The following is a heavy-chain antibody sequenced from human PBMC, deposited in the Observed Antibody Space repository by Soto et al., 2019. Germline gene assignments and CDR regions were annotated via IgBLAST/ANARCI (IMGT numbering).Heavy chain of an antibody. CDR2: IYYSGST. J-gene: IGHJ6*03. CDR3: ARTTVTHYYYYMDV. CDR1: GGSISSSSYY. Sequence: PSETLSLTCTVSGGSISSSSYYWGWIRQPPGKGLEWIGSIYYSGSTYYNPSLKSRVTISVDTSKNQFSLKLSSVTAADTAVYYCARTTVTHYYYYMDVWGKGTTVTVSS. D-gene: IGHD4-17*01. V-gene: IGHV4-39*01.